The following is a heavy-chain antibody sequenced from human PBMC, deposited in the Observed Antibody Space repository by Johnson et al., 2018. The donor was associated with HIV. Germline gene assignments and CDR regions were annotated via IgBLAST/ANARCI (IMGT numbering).Heavy chain of an antibody. CDR2: IWYDGSNK. V-gene: IGHV3-33*03. J-gene: IGHJ3*01. CDR3: AKSPGKDNGGNSGGIDF. Sequence: QVQLVESGGGVVQVGRSLRLSCEASGFTFSRYGMHWVRQATGKGLEWVAVIWYDGSNKNYTESVKGRFRISTDNSQNPLSLQMNILRAEVTSTYYCAKSPGKDNGGNSGGIDFWGQGTRVTVSS. CDR1: GFTFSRYG. D-gene: IGHD4-23*01.